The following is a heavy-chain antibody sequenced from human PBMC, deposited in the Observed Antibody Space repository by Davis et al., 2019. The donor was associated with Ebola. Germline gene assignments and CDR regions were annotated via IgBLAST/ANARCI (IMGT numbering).Heavy chain of an antibody. D-gene: IGHD3-16*01. CDR2: ISGSGKTT. CDR1: GFNFSHYA. J-gene: IGHJ5*02. CDR3: AKDKGFWVPPDWFGP. V-gene: IGHV3-23*01. Sequence: PGGSLRLSCAVSGFNFSHYAMSWVRQAPGKGLEWVACISGSGKTTYYADSVEGRFNISRDNSKNTPSLQMNSVRGEDTAVYYCAKDKGFWVPPDWFGPWGQGVQVTVSS.